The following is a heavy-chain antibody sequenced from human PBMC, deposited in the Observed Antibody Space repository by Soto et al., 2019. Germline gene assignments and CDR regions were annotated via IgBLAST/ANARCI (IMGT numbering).Heavy chain of an antibody. CDR1: GFTFSNYA. CDR3: ARDSFPTTTTGHGIYFYYGVDV. D-gene: IGHD4-4*01. CDR2: ISGSGGST. V-gene: IGHV3-23*01. Sequence: PGGSLRLSCAASGFTFSNYAMSWVRQAPGKGLEWVSAISGSGGSTYYADSVKGRFTISRDNSKNTLYLQMNSLRAEDTAVYYCARDSFPTTTTGHGIYFYYGVDVWGQGTTVTVSS. J-gene: IGHJ6*02.